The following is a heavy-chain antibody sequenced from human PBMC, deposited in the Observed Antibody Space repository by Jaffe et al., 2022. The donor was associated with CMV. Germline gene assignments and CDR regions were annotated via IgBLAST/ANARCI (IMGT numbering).Heavy chain of an antibody. D-gene: IGHD1-26*01. CDR3: ARDPGPYSDLSWGWVDP. CDR1: GFAFSTFT. Sequence: QVVESGGGLVKPGGSLRLSCAASGFAFSTFTMNWVRQAPGKGLEWVSSISSDSDYIYYAASAKGRFTISRDNAKDALYLQMNSLRAEDSAVYYCARDPGPYSDLSWGWVDPWGQGTLVTVSS. CDR2: ISSDSDYI. V-gene: IGHV3-21*01. J-gene: IGHJ5*02.